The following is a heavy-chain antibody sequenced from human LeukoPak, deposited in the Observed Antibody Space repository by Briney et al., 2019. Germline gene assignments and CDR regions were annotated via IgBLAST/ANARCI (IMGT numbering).Heavy chain of an antibody. Sequence: SETLSLTCAVYGGSFSGYYWSWIRQPPGKGLEWIGEINHSGSTNYNPSLKSRVTISVDTSKNQFSLKLSSVTAADTAVYYCARPLYGSGSEFDYWGQGTLVTVSS. CDR2: INHSGST. CDR3: ARPLYGSGSEFDY. D-gene: IGHD3-10*01. J-gene: IGHJ4*02. V-gene: IGHV4-34*01. CDR1: GGSFSGYY.